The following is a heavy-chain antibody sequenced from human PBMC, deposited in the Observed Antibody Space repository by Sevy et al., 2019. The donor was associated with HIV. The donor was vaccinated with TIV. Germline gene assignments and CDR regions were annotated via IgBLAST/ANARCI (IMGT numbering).Heavy chain of an antibody. CDR1: GFSFSNYW. CDR3: ARVLAKAARYY. CDR2: INQDGSEK. D-gene: IGHD6-6*01. J-gene: IGHJ4*02. Sequence: GGSLRLSCAASGFSFSNYWMTWVRQTPGKGLEWVANINQDGSEKYYVDSVKGRFTVSRDNTQNSLYLQMNSLRAEDTAVYYCARVLAKAARYYWGQGTLVTVSS. V-gene: IGHV3-7*03.